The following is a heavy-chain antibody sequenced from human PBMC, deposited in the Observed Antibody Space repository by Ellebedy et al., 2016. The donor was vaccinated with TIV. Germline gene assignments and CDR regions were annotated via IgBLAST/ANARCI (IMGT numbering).Heavy chain of an antibody. Sequence: GESLKISXAGSGFSFSSHWMTWVRQAPGKGLEWVAHIKQDGSAIHYADSVRGRFTISRDNGDNSLYLQMNSLRAEDTAVYYCAKYGGYPDNYLEYWGQGTLVTVSS. V-gene: IGHV3-7*01. CDR2: IKQDGSAI. CDR1: GFSFSSHW. D-gene: IGHD5-12*01. CDR3: AKYGGYPDNYLEY. J-gene: IGHJ4*02.